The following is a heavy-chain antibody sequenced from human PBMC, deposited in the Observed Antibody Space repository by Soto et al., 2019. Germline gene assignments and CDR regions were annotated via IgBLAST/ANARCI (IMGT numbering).Heavy chain of an antibody. V-gene: IGHV3-9*01. D-gene: IGHD4-17*01. CDR1: GFTFDDYA. CDR2: ISWISDSI. Sequence: EVQLVESGGGLVQPGRSLRLSCAASGFTFDDYAMHWVRQAPGKGLEWVSGISWISDSIGYADSVKGRFTISRDNAKNSLNLKMTSLRAEDTALYYCAKDIGYGDYEADYYYGMDVWGQGTTVTVSS. CDR3: AKDIGYGDYEADYYYGMDV. J-gene: IGHJ6*02.